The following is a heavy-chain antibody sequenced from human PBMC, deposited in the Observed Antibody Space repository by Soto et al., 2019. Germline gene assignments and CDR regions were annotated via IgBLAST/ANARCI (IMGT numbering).Heavy chain of an antibody. V-gene: IGHV4-34*01. CDR1: EGSFSGYY. CDR3: ARGRPRRITMVRGVPTNWFDP. J-gene: IGHJ5*02. D-gene: IGHD3-10*01. CDR2: INHSGST. Sequence: SETQSLTCAVYEGSFSGYYWSWIRQPPGKGLEWIGEINHSGSTNYNPSLKSRVTISVDTSKNQFSLKLSSVTAADTAVYYCARGRPRRITMVRGVPTNWFDPWGQGTLVTVSS.